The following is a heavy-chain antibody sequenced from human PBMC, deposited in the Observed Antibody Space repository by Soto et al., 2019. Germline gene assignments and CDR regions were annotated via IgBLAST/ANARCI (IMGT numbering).Heavy chain of an antibody. CDR3: ARDLRVGYCSSTSCLNYYYYGMDV. V-gene: IGHV3-48*03. CDR1: GFTFSSYE. Sequence: PGGSLRISCAASGFTFSSYEMNWVRQAPGKGLEWVSYISSSGSTIYYADSVKGRFTISRDNAKNSLYLQMNSLRAEDTAVYYCARDLRVGYCSSTSCLNYYYYGMDVWGQGTTVTVSS. CDR2: ISSSGSTI. J-gene: IGHJ6*02. D-gene: IGHD2-2*01.